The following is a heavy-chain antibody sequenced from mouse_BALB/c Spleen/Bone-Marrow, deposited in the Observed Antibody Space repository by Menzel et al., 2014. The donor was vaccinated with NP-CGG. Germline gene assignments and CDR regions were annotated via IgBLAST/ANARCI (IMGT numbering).Heavy chain of an antibody. D-gene: IGHD2-14*01. CDR2: FYPGSGSI. CDR1: GYTFTEYT. CDR3: ARHGVRYDEGYYAMDY. Sequence: QVQLQQPGAELVKSGASVKLSCKASGYTFTEYTIHWVKQRSGQGLEWIGWFYPGSGSIKYNEKFKDKATLTADKSSSTVYMELSRLTSEDSAVYFCARHGVRYDEGYYAMDYWGQGTSVTVSS. J-gene: IGHJ4*01. V-gene: IGHV1-62-2*01.